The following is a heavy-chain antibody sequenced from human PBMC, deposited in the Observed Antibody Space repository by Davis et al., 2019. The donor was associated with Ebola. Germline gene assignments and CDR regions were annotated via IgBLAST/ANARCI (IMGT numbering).Heavy chain of an antibody. J-gene: IGHJ4*02. CDR1: GFTFSNYA. V-gene: IGHV3-30-3*01. CDR3: ARNPLARFMGGVSSGWSLVA. CDR2: ISYDGVNQ. D-gene: IGHD6-19*01. Sequence: GGSLRLSCAASGFTFSNYAMHWVRQAPGKGLEWVALISYDGVNQFYADSVKGRFTISRDNSRNTLYLQTNSLRPEETAMYYCARNPLARFMGGVSSGWSLVAWGQGALVTVSS.